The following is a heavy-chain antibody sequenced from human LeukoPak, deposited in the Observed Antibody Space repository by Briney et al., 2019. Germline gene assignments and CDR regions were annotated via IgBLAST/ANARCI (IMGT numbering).Heavy chain of an antibody. J-gene: IGHJ4*02. CDR2: IVPILGIA. V-gene: IGHV1-69*04. CDR3: AAGRSSGWTLDY. D-gene: IGHD6-19*01. Sequence: SVKVSCKASGGTFSSYAISWVRQAPGQGLEWMGRIVPILGIANYAQKFQGRVTITADKSTSTAYMELSSLRSEDTAVYYCAAGRSSGWTLDYWGQGTLVTVSS. CDR1: GGTFSSYA.